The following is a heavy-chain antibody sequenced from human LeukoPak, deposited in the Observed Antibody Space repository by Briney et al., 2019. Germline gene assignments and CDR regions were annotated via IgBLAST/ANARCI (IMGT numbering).Heavy chain of an antibody. J-gene: IGHJ4*02. CDR3: TRDRARAGGEILDY. V-gene: IGHV3-30*04. D-gene: IGHD3-10*01. CDR2: ISYDGSNK. Sequence: GRSLRLSCAASGFTFSSYAMHWVRQAPGKGLEWVAVISYDGSNKYYADSVKGRFTISRDNAKNTLYLQMNSLRDEDTAMYYCTRDRARAGGEILDYWGQGTLVTVSS. CDR1: GFTFSSYA.